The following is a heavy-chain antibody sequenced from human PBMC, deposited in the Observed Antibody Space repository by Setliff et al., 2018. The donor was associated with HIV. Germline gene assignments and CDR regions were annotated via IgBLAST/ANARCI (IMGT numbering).Heavy chain of an antibody. V-gene: IGHV5-51*01. CDR3: ARVFSAGWFDS. CDR2: IYPGDSDT. Sequence: GESLKISCKGSGYSFTSYWIGWVRQMPGKGLEWMGIIYPGDSDTTYSPSFQGHFTISVDKSITTAYLQWSSLKASDTAMYYCARVFSAGWFDSWGQGTLVTAPQ. D-gene: IGHD6-13*01. CDR1: GYSFTSYW. J-gene: IGHJ5*01.